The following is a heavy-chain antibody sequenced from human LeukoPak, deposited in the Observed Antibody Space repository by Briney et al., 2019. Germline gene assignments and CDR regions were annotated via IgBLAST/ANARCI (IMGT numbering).Heavy chain of an antibody. V-gene: IGHV3-48*02. D-gene: IGHD4-17*01. Sequence: GGSLRLSCAAAGFTFTSYRLNWVRQAPGKGLEWVSYINSSSSSIYYADSVKGRFTISRDNAKSSLYLQMNSLRDEDTAVYYCARDYCGDYYFDYWGQGSLVTVSS. CDR1: GFTFTSYR. J-gene: IGHJ4*02. CDR3: ARDYCGDYYFDY. CDR2: INSSSSSI.